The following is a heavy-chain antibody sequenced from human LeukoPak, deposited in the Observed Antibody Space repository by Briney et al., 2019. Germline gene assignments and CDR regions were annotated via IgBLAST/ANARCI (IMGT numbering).Heavy chain of an antibody. V-gene: IGHV4-30-2*01. J-gene: IGHJ3*02. D-gene: IGHD5-18*01. CDR1: GGSISSGGYY. CDR2: IYHSGST. Sequence: PSETLSLTCTVSGGSISSGGYYWSWIRQPPGKGLEWIGYIYHSGSTYYNPSLKSRVTISVDRSKNQFSLKLSSVTAADTAVYYCARPHMYGYGPTERAFDIWGQGTMVTVSS. CDR3: ARPHMYGYGPTERAFDI.